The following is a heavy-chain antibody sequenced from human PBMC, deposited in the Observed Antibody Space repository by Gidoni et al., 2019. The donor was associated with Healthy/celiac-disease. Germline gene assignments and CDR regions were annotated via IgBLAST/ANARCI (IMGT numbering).Heavy chain of an antibody. V-gene: IGHV3-21*01. CDR1: GFTFSSYS. D-gene: IGHD6-13*01. CDR3: AREQQPRAFDI. Sequence: CPASGFTFSSYSMNWVRQAPGKGLEWVSSISSSSSYIYYADSVKGRFTISRDNAKNSLYLQMNSLRAEDTAVYYCAREQQPRAFDIWGQGTMVTVSS. J-gene: IGHJ3*02. CDR2: ISSSSSYI.